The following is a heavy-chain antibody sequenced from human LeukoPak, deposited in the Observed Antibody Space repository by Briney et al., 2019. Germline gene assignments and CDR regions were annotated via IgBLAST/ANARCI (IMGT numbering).Heavy chain of an antibody. J-gene: IGHJ5*02. V-gene: IGHV6-1*01. CDR2: TYYRSRWNY. CDR1: GDSVSSNRAG. D-gene: IGHD5-24*01. CDR3: ARGLMATGFDP. Sequence: SQTLSLTCAISGDSVSSNRAGWNWIRQSPSRGLEWLGRTYYRSRWNYDYAGSVKGRMTINPDTSKNQFSLQLNSVAPEDTTLYYCARGLMATGFDPWGQGTLVTVSS.